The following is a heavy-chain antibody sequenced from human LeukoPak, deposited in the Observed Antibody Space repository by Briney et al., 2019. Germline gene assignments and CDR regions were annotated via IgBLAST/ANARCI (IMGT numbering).Heavy chain of an antibody. CDR2: IIPIFGTA. J-gene: IGHJ1*01. Sequence: SVKVSCKASAYTFTGYYIHWVRQAPGQGLEWMGGIIPIFGTANYAQKFQGRVTITADESTSTAYMELSSLRSEDTAVYYCARARRTMVRGVIEYFQHWGQGTLVTVSS. CDR1: AYTFTGYY. CDR3: ARARRTMVRGVIEYFQH. V-gene: IGHV1-69*13. D-gene: IGHD3-10*01.